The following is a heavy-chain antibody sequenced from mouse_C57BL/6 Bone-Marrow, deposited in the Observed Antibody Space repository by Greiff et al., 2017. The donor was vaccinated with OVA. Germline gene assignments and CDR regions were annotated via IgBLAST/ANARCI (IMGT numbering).Heavy chain of an antibody. V-gene: IGHV1-52*01. CDR1: GYTFTSYW. J-gene: IGHJ3*01. Sequence: VQLQQPGAELVRPGSSVKLSCKASGYTFTSYWMHWVKQRPIQGLEWIGNIDPSDSETHYNQKFKDKATLTVDKSSSTAYMQLSSLTSEDSAVYYCARSSIYYYGSKAYWGQGTLVTVSA. D-gene: IGHD1-1*01. CDR2: IDPSDSET. CDR3: ARSSIYYYGSKAY.